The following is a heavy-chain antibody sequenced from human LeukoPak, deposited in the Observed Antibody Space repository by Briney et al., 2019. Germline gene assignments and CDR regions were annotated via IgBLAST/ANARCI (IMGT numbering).Heavy chain of an antibody. Sequence: SETLSLTCTVSGGSISSGGYYWSWIRQPPGKGLEWIGYIYHSGSTYYNPSLKSRVTISVDRSKNQFSLKLSSVTAADTAVYYCARVYIDWEWFDPWGQGTLVTVSS. CDR3: ARVYIDWEWFDP. J-gene: IGHJ5*02. V-gene: IGHV4-30-2*01. D-gene: IGHD1-26*01. CDR1: GGSISSGGYY. CDR2: IYHSGST.